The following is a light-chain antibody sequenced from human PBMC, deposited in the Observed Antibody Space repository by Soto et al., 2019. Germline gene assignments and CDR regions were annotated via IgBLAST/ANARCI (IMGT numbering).Light chain of an antibody. CDR3: QQYYSTPQT. V-gene: IGKV4-1*01. CDR2: WAS. CDR1: QSVLYSSNNKNY. Sequence: DIVMTQSPDSLAVSLGERATINCKSSQSVLYSSNNKNYLAWYQQKPGQPPKLLIYWASTRESGVPDRFSGSGSGTDFTLTIIRLQAEDVAVYYCQQYYSTPQTFGQGTKLEIK. J-gene: IGKJ2*01.